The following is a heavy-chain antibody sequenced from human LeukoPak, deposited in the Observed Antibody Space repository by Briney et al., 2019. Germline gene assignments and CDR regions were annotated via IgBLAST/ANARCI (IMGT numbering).Heavy chain of an antibody. CDR1: GGSISSSNW. CDR3: ARDSGPFYNWNHQRAFDI. D-gene: IGHD1-14*01. J-gene: IGHJ3*02. Sequence: SETLSLTCAVSGGSISSSNWWSWVRQPPGKGLEWIGEIYHSGSTNYNPSLKSRVTISVDTSKNQFSLKLSSVTAADTAVYYCARDSGPFYNWNHQRAFDIWGQGTMVTVSS. V-gene: IGHV4-4*02. CDR2: IYHSGST.